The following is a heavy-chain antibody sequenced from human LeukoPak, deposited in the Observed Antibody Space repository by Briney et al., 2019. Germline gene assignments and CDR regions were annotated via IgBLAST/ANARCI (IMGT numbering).Heavy chain of an antibody. Sequence: GGSLRLSCAASGFTFSSSAMTWVRQAPGEGLEWVSTISGSSYTTFYADSVQGRFTISRDNSRNTLYLQMNSLRAEDTAVYYCAKSRITMVRGVIPPDFDYWGQGTLATVSS. J-gene: IGHJ4*02. CDR1: GFTFSSSA. CDR3: AKSRITMVRGVIPPDFDY. CDR2: ISGSSYTT. D-gene: IGHD3-10*01. V-gene: IGHV3-23*01.